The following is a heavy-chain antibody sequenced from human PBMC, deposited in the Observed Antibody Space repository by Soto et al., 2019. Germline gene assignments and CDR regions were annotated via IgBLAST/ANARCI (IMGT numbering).Heavy chain of an antibody. D-gene: IGHD5-18*01. CDR1: GGSTSSSDYY. V-gene: IGHV4-39*01. J-gene: IGHJ4*02. Sequence: SETLSLTCTVSGGSTSSSDYYWGWIRQPPGKGLEWIGNIYYSGSASYNPSLKSRVTISVDTSKNQVSLKLSSVTAADTAVYNCVSGYPWVGFDYWGQGTLVTVSS. CDR2: IYYSGSA. CDR3: VSGYPWVGFDY.